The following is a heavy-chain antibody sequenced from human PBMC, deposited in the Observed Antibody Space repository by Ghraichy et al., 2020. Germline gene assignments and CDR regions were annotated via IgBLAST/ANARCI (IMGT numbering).Heavy chain of an antibody. J-gene: IGHJ5*02. CDR1: GGSFSGYY. V-gene: IGHV4-34*01. CDR3: ARARGSIVVVVAAPGWFDP. D-gene: IGHD2-15*01. Sequence: SETLSLTCAVYGGSFSGYYWSWIRQPPGKGLEWIGEINHSGSTNYNPSLKSRVTISVDTSKNQFSLKLSSVTAADTAVYYCARARGSIVVVVAAPGWFDPWSPGPRLTSSS. CDR2: INHSGST.